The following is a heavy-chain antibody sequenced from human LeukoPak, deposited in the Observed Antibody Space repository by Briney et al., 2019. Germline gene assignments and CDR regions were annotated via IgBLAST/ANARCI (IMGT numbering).Heavy chain of an antibody. D-gene: IGHD3-9*01. J-gene: IGHJ4*02. CDR2: IYYSGST. Sequence: SETLSLTCTVSGGSISSSSYYWGWIRQPPGKGLEWIGSIYYSGSTNYNPSLKSRVTISVDTSKNQFSLKLSSVTAADTAVYYCARRSPLRYFDWLGPRGPHFDYWGQGTLVTVSS. CDR1: GGSISSSSYY. V-gene: IGHV4-39*07. CDR3: ARRSPLRYFDWLGPRGPHFDY.